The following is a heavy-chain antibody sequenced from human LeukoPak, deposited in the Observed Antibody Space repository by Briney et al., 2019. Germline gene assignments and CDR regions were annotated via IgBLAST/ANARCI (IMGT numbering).Heavy chain of an antibody. V-gene: IGHV1-69*13. CDR3: ARDNRFYDILTGYRGWLQLGAFDI. D-gene: IGHD3-9*01. J-gene: IGHJ3*02. CDR2: IIPIFGTA. CDR1: GYTFTNYY. Sequence: GASVKVSCKTSGYTFTNYYMHWVRQAPGQGLEWMGGIIPIFGTANYAQKFQGRVTITADESTSTAYMELSSLRSEDTAVYYCARDNRFYDILTGYRGWLQLGAFDIWGQGTMVTVSS.